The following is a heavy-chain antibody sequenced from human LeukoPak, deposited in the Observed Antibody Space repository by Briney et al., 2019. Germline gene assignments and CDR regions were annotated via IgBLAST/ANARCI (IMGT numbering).Heavy chain of an antibody. V-gene: IGHV1-18*01. CDR2: ISAYNGNT. CDR1: GYTFTGNG. Sequence: ASVKVSCKASGYTFTGNGFIWVRQAPGQGLEWMGWISAYNGNTKYAQKFQGRITMTTDTSTSTAYMELRSLRSDDTAVYYCARGFPPRRNYDSSGYYSYFFDYWGQGTLVTVSS. J-gene: IGHJ4*02. D-gene: IGHD3-22*01. CDR3: ARGFPPRRNYDSSGYYSYFFDY.